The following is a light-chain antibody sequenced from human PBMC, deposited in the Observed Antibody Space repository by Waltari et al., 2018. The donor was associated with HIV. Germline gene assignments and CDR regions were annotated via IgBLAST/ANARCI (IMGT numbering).Light chain of an antibody. CDR2: RND. CDR1: NSNVGKNY. CDR3: ASWDDALSSWL. V-gene: IGLV1-47*01. Sequence: QSGLRQHPSTARPPGQRVVVSCSGSNSNVGKNYVCWFQQLPGSAPRLIIYRNDRRPSGVPDRFTAAKSGSSSSLVISGLRSDDEAEYFCASWDDALSSWLFGGGTKLTVL. J-gene: IGLJ6*01.